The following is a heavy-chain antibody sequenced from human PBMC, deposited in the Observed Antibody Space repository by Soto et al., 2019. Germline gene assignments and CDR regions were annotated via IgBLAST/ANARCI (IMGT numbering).Heavy chain of an antibody. Sequence: QVQLQESGPGLVKPSETLSLTCTVSGGSVSSGSYYWSWIRQPPGKGLEWIGYIYYSGSTNYNPVLKRRVTLSVDTSKNQFSLKLSSVTAADTAVYYCASGIEGWYQGRYYYGMDVCGQGTTVTVSS. J-gene: IGHJ6*02. V-gene: IGHV4-61*01. CDR3: ASGIEGWYQGRYYYGMDV. CDR2: IYYSGST. CDR1: GGSVSSGSYY. D-gene: IGHD6-19*01.